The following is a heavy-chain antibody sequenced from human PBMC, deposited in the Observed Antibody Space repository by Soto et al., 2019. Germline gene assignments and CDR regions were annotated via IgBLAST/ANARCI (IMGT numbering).Heavy chain of an antibody. CDR1: GFIFEDCA. CDR3: AKEEYTALIF. J-gene: IGHJ4*02. Sequence: EVQLVESGGGLVQPGRSLRLSCAASGFIFEDCAMHWVRQVPGKGLEWVSAISWNSGNKGYADSVKGRFTISRDNTKNSLYLQMNSLRAEDTALYYCAKEEYTALIFRGQGTLVTVSS. D-gene: IGHD2-2*02. CDR2: ISWNSGNK. V-gene: IGHV3-9*01.